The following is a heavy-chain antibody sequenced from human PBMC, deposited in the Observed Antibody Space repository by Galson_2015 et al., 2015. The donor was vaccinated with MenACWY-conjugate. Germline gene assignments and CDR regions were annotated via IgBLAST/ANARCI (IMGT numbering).Heavy chain of an antibody. D-gene: IGHD6-13*01. CDR2: FRYDGSNK. J-gene: IGHJ4*02. CDR1: GFAFRIHG. CDR3: ASIAAAGADY. V-gene: IGHV3-30*02. Sequence: PLRLACPDSGFAFRIHGMLWAREAQGKGLEWGRCFRYDGSNKYYADAVKGRFTISRDNSKNTLYLQMNSLRAEDTAVYYCASIAAAGADYWGQGTLVTVSS.